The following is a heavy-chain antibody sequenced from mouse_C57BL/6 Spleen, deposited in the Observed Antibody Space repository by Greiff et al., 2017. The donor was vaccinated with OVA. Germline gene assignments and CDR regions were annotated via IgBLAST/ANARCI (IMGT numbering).Heavy chain of an antibody. CDR2: IHPNSGST. V-gene: IGHV1-64*01. Sequence: QVQLQQPGAELVKPGASVKLSCKASGYTFTSYWMHWVKQRPGQGLAWIGMIHPNSGSTNYNEKFKSKATLTVATSSSPAYMQLSSLTSEDSAVYYCARQDWYFDVWGTGTTVTVSS. J-gene: IGHJ1*03. CDR3: ARQDWYFDV. CDR1: GYTFTSYW.